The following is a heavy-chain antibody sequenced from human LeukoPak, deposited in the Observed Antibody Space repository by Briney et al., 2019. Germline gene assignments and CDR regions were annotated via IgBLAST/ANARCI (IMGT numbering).Heavy chain of an antibody. J-gene: IGHJ3*02. CDR3: ATHPMIVGPEGAFDI. D-gene: IGHD3-22*01. V-gene: IGHV5-51*07. Sequence: LHICSAGSGSICSSYWLWFGQPLPGKLQEWTGIIYTGSSDTRYSPSFQGQGTISADKSISTAYRQWSSLKAADTAMYYCATHPMIVGPEGAFDIWGQGTMVTVSS. CDR1: GSICSSYW. CDR2: IYTGSSDT.